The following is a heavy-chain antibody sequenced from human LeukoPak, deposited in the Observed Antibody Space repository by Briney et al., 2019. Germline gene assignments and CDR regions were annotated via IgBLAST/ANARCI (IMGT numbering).Heavy chain of an antibody. D-gene: IGHD2-15*01. CDR3: AREFCTGGSCYVEYFQP. Sequence: SETLSLTCTVSGGSISSGSYYWSWIRQPAGKGLEWIGRIYTSGSTNYNPSLKSRVTISVDTSKNQFSLKLSSVTAADTVVYYCAREFCTGGSCYVEYFQPWGQGTLVTVSS. J-gene: IGHJ1*01. CDR1: GGSISSGSYY. CDR2: IYTSGST. V-gene: IGHV4-61*02.